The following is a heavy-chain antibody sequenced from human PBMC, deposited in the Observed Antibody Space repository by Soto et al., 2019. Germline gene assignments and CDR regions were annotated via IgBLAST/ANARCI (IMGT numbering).Heavy chain of an antibody. V-gene: IGHV4-4*02. CDR1: GGAISSSKW. CDR2: IYQSGST. D-gene: IGHD6-13*01. J-gene: IGHJ4*02. Sequence: QVQLQESGPGLVKPSGTLSLTCAVSGGAISSSKWWSWVRQPPGKGLEWIGEIYQSGSTNYNPSLESRVRMSVDKSRNQFSLKLTSVSAADTAVYYCARASATIAAAPIFDYWGQGTLVTVSS. CDR3: ARASATIAAAPIFDY.